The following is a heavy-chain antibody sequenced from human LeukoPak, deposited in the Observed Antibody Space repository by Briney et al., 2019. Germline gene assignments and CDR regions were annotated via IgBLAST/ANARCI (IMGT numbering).Heavy chain of an antibody. J-gene: IGHJ4*02. D-gene: IGHD6-6*01. CDR1: GVTFSSYW. CDR2: IRQDVSAK. Sequence: PGGTLRLSCAASGVTFSSYWMSWVRQAPGQGLEWGGNIRQDVSAKYYVDSVKGRFTISIDNPKNSLDLQMDSLRVEDAAGYYCARDGPDSSSSDFDYWGQGTLVTVSS. V-gene: IGHV3-7*01. CDR3: ARDGPDSSSSDFDY.